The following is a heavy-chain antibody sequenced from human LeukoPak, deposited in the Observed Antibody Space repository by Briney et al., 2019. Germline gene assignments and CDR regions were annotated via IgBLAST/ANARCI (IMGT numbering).Heavy chain of an antibody. Sequence: GGSLRLSCAASRFTLSRHAMHWARQAPGKGLEWVTLLSYDGSNKYYADSVKGRFTISRDNSKNTLYLQMNSLRAEDTAVYYCARGIVMTTVVTPAGDYYYGMDVWGQGTTVTVSS. J-gene: IGHJ6*02. D-gene: IGHD4-23*01. CDR3: ARGIVMTTVVTPAGDYYYGMDV. CDR1: RFTLSRHA. V-gene: IGHV3-30-3*01. CDR2: LSYDGSNK.